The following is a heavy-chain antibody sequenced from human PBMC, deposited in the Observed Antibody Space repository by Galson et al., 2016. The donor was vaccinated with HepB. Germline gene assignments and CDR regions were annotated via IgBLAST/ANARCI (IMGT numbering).Heavy chain of an antibody. V-gene: IGHV3-15*01. CDR2: IKGKADGETT. CDR3: TTDPIAATIPAFTSGHDVHYGRSV. Sequence: SLRLSCAASGFTFSNAWMTWVRQAPGKGLEWVASIKGKADGETTDYAAPVKGRVTLSRDDSNNMLFLQLNILKTEDTGVYYCTTDPIAATIPAFTSGHDVHYGRSVWGQGTTVIVSS. CDR1: GFTFSNAW. J-gene: IGHJ6*02. D-gene: IGHD5-12*01.